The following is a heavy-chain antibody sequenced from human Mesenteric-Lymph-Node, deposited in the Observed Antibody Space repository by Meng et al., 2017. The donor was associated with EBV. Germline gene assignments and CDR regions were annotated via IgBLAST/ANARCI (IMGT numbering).Heavy chain of an antibody. CDR1: GGSFSGYY. J-gene: IGHJ4*02. CDR3: ARPWLGRFDY. D-gene: IGHD6-19*01. V-gene: IGHV4-34*01. Sequence: QVQLQQWGAGLLKPSETLSLTCAVYGGSFSGYYWSWIRQPPGKGLEWIGEINHSGSTNYNPSLKSRVTISVDTSKNQFSLKLGSVTAADTAVYYCARPWLGRFDYWGQGTLVTVSS. CDR2: INHSGST.